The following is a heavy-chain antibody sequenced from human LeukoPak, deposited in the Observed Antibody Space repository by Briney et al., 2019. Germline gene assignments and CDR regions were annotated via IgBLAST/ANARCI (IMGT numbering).Heavy chain of an antibody. V-gene: IGHV4-59*01. CDR2: IYYSGST. Sequence: PSETLSLTCTVSGDSISGYSWSWIRQSPGKGLEWIGYIYYSGSTNYNPSLKSRVTMSVDTSKNHLSLKLSSVTTADTAVYYCARRPYGSGISNWFDPWGQGTLVIVSS. J-gene: IGHJ5*02. D-gene: IGHD3-10*01. CDR3: ARRPYGSGISNWFDP. CDR1: GDSISGYS.